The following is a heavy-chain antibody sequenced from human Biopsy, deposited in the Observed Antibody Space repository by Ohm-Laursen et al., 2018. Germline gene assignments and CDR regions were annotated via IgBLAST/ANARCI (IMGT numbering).Heavy chain of an antibody. J-gene: IGHJ3*02. CDR1: GFTFNNHA. Sequence: SLRLSCAAFGFTFNNHAMNWVRQAPGKGLEWVAVIWYDGSIEYYVDSVKGRFTISRDNYKNILYLQMNSLRVEDTAVYYCARDRLLKQYDSSGSDIWGQGTVVTVSS. CDR3: ARDRLLKQYDSSGSDI. CDR2: IWYDGSIE. V-gene: IGHV3-33*01. D-gene: IGHD3-22*01.